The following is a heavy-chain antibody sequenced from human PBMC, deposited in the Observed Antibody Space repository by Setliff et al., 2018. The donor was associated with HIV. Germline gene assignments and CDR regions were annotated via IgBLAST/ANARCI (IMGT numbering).Heavy chain of an antibody. CDR3: ARLNALTRRLFDY. CDR2: VFYTRNT. CDR1: GGSLTGYY. Sequence: LSLTCTVSGGSLTGYYWSWVRQPPGKGLEWIGYVFYTRNTKYNPSLKSRVTITEDTSKNQFSLTLTSVTAADTAVYYCARLNALTRRLFDYWGQGILVTVSS. J-gene: IGHJ4*02. D-gene: IGHD3-9*01. V-gene: IGHV4-59*01.